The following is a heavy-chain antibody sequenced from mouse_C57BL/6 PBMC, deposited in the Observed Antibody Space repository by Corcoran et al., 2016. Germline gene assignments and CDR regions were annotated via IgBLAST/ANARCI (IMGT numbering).Heavy chain of an antibody. CDR1: GYTFTDYN. D-gene: IGHD3-3*01. V-gene: IGHV1-18*01. Sequence: EVQLQQSGPELVKPGASVKMSCKASGYTFTDYNMHWVKQSHGKSLEWIGDINPNNGGTSYNQKFKGKATLTVDKSSSTAYMELRSLTSEDSAVYYCARRGRRTFDYWGQGTTLTVSS. J-gene: IGHJ2*01. CDR3: ARRGRRTFDY. CDR2: INPNNGGT.